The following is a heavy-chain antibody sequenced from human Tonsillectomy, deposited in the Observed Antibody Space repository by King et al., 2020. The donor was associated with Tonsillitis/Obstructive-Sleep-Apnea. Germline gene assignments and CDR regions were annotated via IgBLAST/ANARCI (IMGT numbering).Heavy chain of an antibody. V-gene: IGHV1-2*02. D-gene: IGHD6-19*01. Sequence: QLVQSGAEVKKPGASVKVSCKASGYTFTGYYIHWVRQAPGQGLEWMGWINPNSGGTNYAQQFQGRVTMTRDTSISTAYMELSRLRSDDTAVYYCARVPYSSGFLYYFDYWGQGTLVTVSS. CDR1: GYTFTGYY. CDR3: ARVPYSSGFLYYFDY. J-gene: IGHJ4*02. CDR2: INPNSGGT.